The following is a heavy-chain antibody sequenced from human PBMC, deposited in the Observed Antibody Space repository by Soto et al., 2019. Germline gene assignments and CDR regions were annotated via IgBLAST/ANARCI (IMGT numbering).Heavy chain of an antibody. Sequence: EVQLLESGGGLVQPGGSLRLSCAASRFTFSGYSMSWVRQAPGKGLEWVSGISGSGGSTYYADSVKGRFTISRDNSERTLFLQMNSLRADDTALYYCATSYGDNCKNYYFDYWGQGTLVTVPS. CDR2: ISGSGGST. J-gene: IGHJ4*02. D-gene: IGHD2-15*01. CDR3: ATSYGDNCKNYYFDY. V-gene: IGHV3-23*01. CDR1: RFTFSGYS.